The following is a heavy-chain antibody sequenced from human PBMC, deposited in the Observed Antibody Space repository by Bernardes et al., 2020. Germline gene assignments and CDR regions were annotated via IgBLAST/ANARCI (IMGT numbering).Heavy chain of an antibody. J-gene: IGHJ4*02. CDR2: VSYSGGST. CDR3: AKESREYYYNSLDY. V-gene: IGHV3-23*01. CDR1: GFTFSNYA. D-gene: IGHD3-10*01. Sequence: GGSLRLSCSASGFTFSNYAMPWVRPAPGQGLECVSVVSYSGGSTHHADSVKGRFTISRDNFKSTLYLQMNSLRAEDTAIYYCAKESREYYYNSLDYWGQGTLVTVSS.